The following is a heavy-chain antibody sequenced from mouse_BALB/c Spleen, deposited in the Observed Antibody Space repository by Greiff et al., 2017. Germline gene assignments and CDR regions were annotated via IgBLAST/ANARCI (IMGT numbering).Heavy chain of an antibody. CDR3: ARIYYYGSSYFDY. CDR2: ISYSGST. CDR1: GYSITSDYA. V-gene: IGHV3-2*02. Sequence: EVQGVESGPGLVKPSQSLSLTCTVTGYSITSDYAWNWIRQFPGNKLEWMGYISYSGSTSYNPSLKSRISITRDTSKNQFFLQLNSVTTEDTATYYCARIYYYGSSYFDYWGQGTTLTVSS. J-gene: IGHJ2*01. D-gene: IGHD1-1*01.